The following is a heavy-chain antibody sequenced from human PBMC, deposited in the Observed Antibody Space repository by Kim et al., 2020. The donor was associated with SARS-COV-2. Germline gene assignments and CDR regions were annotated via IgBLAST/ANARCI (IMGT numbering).Heavy chain of an antibody. V-gene: IGHV4-59*01. J-gene: IGHJ4*02. D-gene: IGHD1-26*01. Sequence: YHPAQKSRVTISIDTSKNPFSLKLSSVTAADTAVYYCAREAGATSFDYWGQGTLVTVSS. CDR3: AREAGATSFDY.